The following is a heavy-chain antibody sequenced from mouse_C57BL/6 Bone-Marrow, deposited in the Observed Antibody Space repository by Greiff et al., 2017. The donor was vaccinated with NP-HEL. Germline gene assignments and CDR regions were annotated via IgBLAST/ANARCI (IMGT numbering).Heavy chain of an antibody. Sequence: VQLQQSGPGLVQPSQSLSITCTVSGFSFTSYGVHWVRQSPGQGLEWLGVIWSGGSTDYNAAFISRLSISNDNSTSQVFFKMNSMQANYTAIYYCARGGAYYSNYGDPWFAYWGQGTLVTVSA. D-gene: IGHD2-5*01. CDR1: GFSFTSYG. V-gene: IGHV2-2*02. CDR3: ARGGAYYSNYGDPWFAY. J-gene: IGHJ3*01. CDR2: IWSGGST.